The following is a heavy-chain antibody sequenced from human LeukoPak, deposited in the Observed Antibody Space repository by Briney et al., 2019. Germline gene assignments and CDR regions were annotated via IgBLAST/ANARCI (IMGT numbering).Heavy chain of an antibody. CDR2: IYHSGST. CDR1: GGSISSGGYY. J-gene: IGHJ3*02. CDR3: ARGYSSSWVAFDI. D-gene: IGHD6-13*01. V-gene: IGHV4-30-2*01. Sequence: ASETLSLTCTVSGGSISSGGYYWSWIRQPPGKGLEWIGYIYHSGSTYYNPSLKSRVTISVDRSKNQFSLKLSSVTAADTAVYYCARGYSSSWVAFDIWGQGTMVTVSS.